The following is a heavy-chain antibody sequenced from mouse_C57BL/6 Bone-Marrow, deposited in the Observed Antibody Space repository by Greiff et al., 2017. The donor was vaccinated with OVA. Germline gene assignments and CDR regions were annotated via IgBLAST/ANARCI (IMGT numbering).Heavy chain of an antibody. J-gene: IGHJ3*01. CDR3: ARSNWDEAWFAY. D-gene: IGHD4-1*01. Sequence: QVHLHHSGPELVKPGASVKISCKSSGYTFTDYYINWVKQRPGQGLEWLGWIYPGSGNTKYNEKFKGKATLTVDTSSSTAYMQLSSLTSEDSAVYFCARSNWDEAWFAYWGQGTLVTVSA. V-gene: IGHV1-84*01. CDR1: GYTFTDYY. CDR2: IYPGSGNT.